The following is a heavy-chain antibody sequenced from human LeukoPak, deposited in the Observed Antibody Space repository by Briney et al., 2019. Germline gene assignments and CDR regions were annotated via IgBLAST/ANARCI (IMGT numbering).Heavy chain of an antibody. CDR1: GFTFMTYD. J-gene: IGHJ1*01. CDR2: ITTSGFYT. V-gene: IGHV3-21*01. CDR3: AREGQWLVPADAYFHH. Sequence: GGSQSLFCAASGFTFMTYDMNWVRQAPGKGLEWLSSITTSGFYTYYADSVKGRFTISRDNAKNSLYLQMNSLRAEDTAVYYCAREGQWLVPADAYFHHWGQGTLVTVSS. D-gene: IGHD6-19*01.